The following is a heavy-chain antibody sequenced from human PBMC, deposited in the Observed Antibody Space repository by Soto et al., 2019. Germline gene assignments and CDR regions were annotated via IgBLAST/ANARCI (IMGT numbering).Heavy chain of an antibody. CDR2: VYATGTS. Sequence: PSETLSLTCSVSGGSMSKFYWSWIRKTAGKGLEWMGRVYATGTSDYNPSLRSRIAMSVDISKKTLSLRLRSVTAADTGVYYCVRDGSKTLRDCFDPWGQGILVTVSS. J-gene: IGHJ5*02. CDR3: VRDGSKTLRDCFDP. D-gene: IGHD4-17*01. V-gene: IGHV4-4*07. CDR1: GGSMSKFY.